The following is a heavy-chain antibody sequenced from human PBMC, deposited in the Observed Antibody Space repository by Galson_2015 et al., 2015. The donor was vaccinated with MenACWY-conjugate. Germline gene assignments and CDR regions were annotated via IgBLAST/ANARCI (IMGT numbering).Heavy chain of an antibody. D-gene: IGHD6-19*01. CDR1: GSTFSSYR. J-gene: IGHJ4*02. CDR3: ARDTGWSLLDF. Sequence: SLRLSCAASGSTFSSYRMNWVRQAPGKGLEWVSYVSSSSSTIDYADSVKGRFTISRDNAKNTLYLQVNSLRAEDTAVYYCARDTGWSLLDFWGQGTLVSVSS. CDR2: VSSSSSTI. V-gene: IGHV3-48*04.